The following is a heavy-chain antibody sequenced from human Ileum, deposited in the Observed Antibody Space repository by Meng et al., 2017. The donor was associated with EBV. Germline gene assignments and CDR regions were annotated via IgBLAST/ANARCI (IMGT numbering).Heavy chain of an antibody. J-gene: IGHJ4*02. D-gene: IGHD3-22*01. V-gene: IGHV4-4*02. CDR1: GGSISRSDW. Sequence: QVQRQQSGPGLVKLSEARSLTCAVSGGSISRSDWWSWVRQPPGKGLEWIGETSHSGSTNYSPSLKSRVTISLDKSKNQLSLKLNSVTAADTAVYYCASSDYYRSDYWGQGTLVTVSS. CDR2: TSHSGST. CDR3: ASSDYYRSDY.